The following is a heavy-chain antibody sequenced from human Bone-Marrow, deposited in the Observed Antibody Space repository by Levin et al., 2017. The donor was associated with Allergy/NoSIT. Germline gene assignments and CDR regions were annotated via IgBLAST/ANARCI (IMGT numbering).Heavy chain of an antibody. D-gene: IGHD2-2*01. J-gene: IGHJ6*02. CDR1: GFTFSSSG. V-gene: IGHV3-30*18. Sequence: LSLTCAASGFTFSSSGMHWVRQAPGKGLEWVAVISHDGSNNYYEDSVKGRFTISRDNSKNTLYVQMNRLRAEDTAVYYCAKDQRGGYCSSSSCYLAMDVWGQGITVTVSS. CDR2: ISHDGSNN. CDR3: AKDQRGGYCSSSSCYLAMDV.